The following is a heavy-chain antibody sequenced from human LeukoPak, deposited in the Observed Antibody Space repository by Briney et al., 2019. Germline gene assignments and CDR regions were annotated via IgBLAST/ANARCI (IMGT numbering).Heavy chain of an antibody. CDR1: GLTVNSKY. V-gene: IGHV3-53*01. D-gene: IGHD1-14*01. Sequence: GGSLRLSCAASGLTVNSKYMSWVRQAPGKGLEWVSIIYGGGSTNYADSVKGRFTISRDNSKNTVYLQMNSLRAEDTAVYYCTGDVYQHWGQGTLVTVSS. CDR3: TGDVYQH. J-gene: IGHJ1*01. CDR2: IYGGGST.